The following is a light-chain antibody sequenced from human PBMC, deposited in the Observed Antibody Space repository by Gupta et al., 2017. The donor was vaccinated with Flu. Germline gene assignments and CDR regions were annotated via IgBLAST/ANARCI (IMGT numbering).Light chain of an antibody. J-gene: IGKJ2*03. Sequence: ETALTQSPCTLSLSPGERATRSCRARQSVRSSNLAWYQQKPGQPPRLLIYGASSRATGIPDSFSGSGSGTDFTLTISRLEPEDFAVYYCQQYGTSPYSFGHGTKLEIK. CDR2: GAS. V-gene: IGKV3-20*01. CDR3: QQYGTSPYS. CDR1: QSVRSSN.